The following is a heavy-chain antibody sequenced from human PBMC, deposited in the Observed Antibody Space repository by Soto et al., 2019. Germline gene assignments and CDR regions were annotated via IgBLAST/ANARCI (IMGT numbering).Heavy chain of an antibody. CDR1: GFTFSSYS. V-gene: IGHV3-21*01. D-gene: IGHD5-18*01. CDR2: ISSSSSYI. J-gene: IGHJ1*01. CDR3: AEGYSYGYGYFQH. Sequence: VGSLRLSCAASGFTFSSYSMNWVRQAPGKGLEWVSSISSSSSYIYYADSVKGRFTISRDNAKNSLYLQMNSLRAEDTAVYYCAEGYSYGYGYFQHWGQGTLVTVSS.